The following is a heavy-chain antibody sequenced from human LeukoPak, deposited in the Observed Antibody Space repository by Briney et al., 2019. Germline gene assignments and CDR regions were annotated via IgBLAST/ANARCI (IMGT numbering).Heavy chain of an antibody. Sequence: GASVKVSCKASGYTFTGYYMHWVRQAPGQGLEWMGWINPNSGGTNYAQKFQGRATMTRDTSISTAYMELSRLRSDDTAVYYCARDGTRGELYYYYYYMDVWGKGTTVTISS. CDR3: ARDGTRGELYYYYYYMDV. CDR2: INPNSGGT. D-gene: IGHD7-27*01. V-gene: IGHV1-2*02. CDR1: GYTFTGYY. J-gene: IGHJ6*03.